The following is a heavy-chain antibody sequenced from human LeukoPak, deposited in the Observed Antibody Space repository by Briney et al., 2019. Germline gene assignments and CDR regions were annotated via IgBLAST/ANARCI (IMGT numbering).Heavy chain of an antibody. Sequence: SETLSLTCIVSGDSMNSYYWSWIRQPPGKGLEWIGNIDDSGSTSYNPSLKSRVTISVDTSKNQFSLMLSSVTAADTAVYYCARHERDASLDHAFDIWGQGTKVTVSS. J-gene: IGHJ3*02. CDR3: ARHERDASLDHAFDI. CDR1: GDSMNSYY. D-gene: IGHD5-24*01. CDR2: IDDSGST. V-gene: IGHV4-59*08.